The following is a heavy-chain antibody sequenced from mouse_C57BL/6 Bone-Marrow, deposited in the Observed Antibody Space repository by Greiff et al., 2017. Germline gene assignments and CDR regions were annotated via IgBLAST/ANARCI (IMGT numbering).Heavy chain of an antibody. CDR2: IYPRSGNT. D-gene: IGHD2-5*01. Sequence: QVHVKQSGAELARPGASVKLSCKASGYTFTSYGISWVKQRTGQGLEWIGEIYPRSGNTYYNEKFKGKATLTADKSSSTAYMELRILTSEDSAVYFCARHYSNVALFAYWGQGTLVTVSA. CDR1: GYTFTSYG. J-gene: IGHJ3*01. CDR3: ARHYSNVALFAY. V-gene: IGHV1-81*01.